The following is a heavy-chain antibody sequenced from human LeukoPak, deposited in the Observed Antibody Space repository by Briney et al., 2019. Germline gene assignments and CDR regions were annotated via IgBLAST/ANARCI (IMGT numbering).Heavy chain of an antibody. CDR2: MNPNSGNT. V-gene: IGHV1-8*01. CDR3: ARTRGYSYGYSDY. Sequence: ASVEVSCKASGYTFTSYDINWVRQAPGQGLEWMGWMNPNSGNTGYAQKFQGRVTMTRNTSISTAYMELSSLRSEDTAVYYCARTRGYSYGYSDYWGQGTLVTVSS. D-gene: IGHD5-18*01. CDR1: GYTFTSYD. J-gene: IGHJ4*02.